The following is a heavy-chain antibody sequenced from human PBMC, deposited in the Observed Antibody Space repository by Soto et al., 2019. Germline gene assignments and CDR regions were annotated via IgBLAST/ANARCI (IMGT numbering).Heavy chain of an antibody. V-gene: IGHV4-4*02. CDR1: GDSISSGNW. D-gene: IGHD6-19*01. Sequence: PSETLSRTCAVSGDSISSGNWWSWVRQPPGKGLEWIGEIYHSGSTNYNPSLKSRVTISVDTSKNQFSLKLSPVTAADTAVYYCARVRWTVAGPGHFDYWGQGTLVTVS. CDR2: IYHSGST. J-gene: IGHJ4*02. CDR3: ARVRWTVAGPGHFDY.